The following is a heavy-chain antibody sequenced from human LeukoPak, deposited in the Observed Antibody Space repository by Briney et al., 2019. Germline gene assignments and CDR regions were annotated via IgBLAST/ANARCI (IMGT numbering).Heavy chain of an antibody. J-gene: IGHJ3*02. Sequence: PSETLSLTCTVSGGSLSPYYWGWIRQPPGKGLEWIAFIHYSGSTNYNLSLRTRVTISVDTTKNQFSLKLSSVTAADTAVHYCARGRYCSADICSGGDAFDIWGQGTMVSVSS. D-gene: IGHD2-15*01. CDR3: ARGRYCSADICSGGDAFDI. CDR1: GGSLSPYY. V-gene: IGHV4-59*12. CDR2: IHYSGST.